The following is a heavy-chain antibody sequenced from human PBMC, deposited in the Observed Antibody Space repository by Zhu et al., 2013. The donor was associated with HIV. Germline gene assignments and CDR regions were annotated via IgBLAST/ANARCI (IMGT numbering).Heavy chain of an antibody. J-gene: IGHJ4*02. CDR1: GFTFSSYA. D-gene: IGHD3-10*01. CDR2: ISYDGSNK. Sequence: QVQLVESGGGVVQPGRSLRLSCAASGFTFSSYAMHWVRQAPGKGLEWVAVISYDGSNKYYADSVKGRFTISRDNSKNTLYLQMNSLRAEDTAVYYCARATDYYGSGSRGYYFDYWGQGTLVTVSS. V-gene: IGHV3-30-3*01. CDR3: ARATDYYGSGSRGYYFDY.